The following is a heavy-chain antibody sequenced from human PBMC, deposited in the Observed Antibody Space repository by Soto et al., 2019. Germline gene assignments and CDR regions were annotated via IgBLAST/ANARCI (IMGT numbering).Heavy chain of an antibody. V-gene: IGHV1-2*04. CDR3: ARGDILPGYYNNWFDP. J-gene: IGHJ5*02. CDR1: GYTFTGYY. CDR2: INPNSGGT. Sequence: GGPVKVSCKASGYTFTGYYMHWVRQAPGQGLEWMGWINPNSGGTNYAQKFQGWVTMTRDTSISTAYMELSRLRSDDTAVYYCARGDILPGYYNNWFDPWGQGTLVTVSS. D-gene: IGHD3-9*01.